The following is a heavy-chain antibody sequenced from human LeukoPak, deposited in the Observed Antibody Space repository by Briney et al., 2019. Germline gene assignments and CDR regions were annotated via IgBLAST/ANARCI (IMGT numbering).Heavy chain of an antibody. Sequence: GGSLRLSCAASGFTFSSYAMHWVRQAPGKGLEWVAVISYDGSNKYYADSVKGRFTIPRDNSKNTLYLQMNSLRAEDTAVYYCARDLGLGDILTGYVYWGQGTLVTVSS. J-gene: IGHJ4*02. CDR1: GFTFSSYA. V-gene: IGHV3-30-3*01. D-gene: IGHD3-9*01. CDR3: ARDLGLGDILTGYVY. CDR2: ISYDGSNK.